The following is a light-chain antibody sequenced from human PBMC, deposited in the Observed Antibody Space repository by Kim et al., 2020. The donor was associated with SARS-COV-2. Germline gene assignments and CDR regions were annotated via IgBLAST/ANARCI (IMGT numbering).Light chain of an antibody. CDR1: SLRSYY. J-gene: IGLJ7*01. CDR3: NSRDSSGNQAV. CDR2: GKN. V-gene: IGLV3-19*01. Sequence: ALGQRVRITCQGDSLRSYYASWYQQKPGQAPVLVIYGKNNRASGIPDRFSGSSSGNTASLTITGAQAEDEADYYCNSRDSSGNQAVFGGGTQLTVL.